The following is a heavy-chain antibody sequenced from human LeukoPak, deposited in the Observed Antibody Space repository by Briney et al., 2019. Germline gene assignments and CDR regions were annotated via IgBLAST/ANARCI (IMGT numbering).Heavy chain of an antibody. V-gene: IGHV3-74*01. Sequence: GGSLRLSCAACGFTFSTHWMHWVRQVPGRGPVWVSRADGGGSSTSYADSVKGRFSISRDNAKSTLYLQMNGLRAEDTAVYYCARGPGSSGGAYVGDYWGHGTLVTVSS. CDR1: GFTFSTHW. D-gene: IGHD3-22*01. CDR2: ADGGGSST. J-gene: IGHJ4*01. CDR3: ARGPGSSGGAYVGDY.